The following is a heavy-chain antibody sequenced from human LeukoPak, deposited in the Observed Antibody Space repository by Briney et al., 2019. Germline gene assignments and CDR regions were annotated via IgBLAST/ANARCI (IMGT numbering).Heavy chain of an antibody. D-gene: IGHD2-15*01. CDR3: AKGLKRYCSGGSCYGFDY. Sequence: GSLRLSCTGSGFTFGHFALAWVRQAPGKGLEWVSAISGSGGSTYYADSVKGRFTISRDNSENTLYLQMNSLRAEDTAVYYCAKGLKRYCSGGSCYGFDYWGQGTLVTVSS. V-gene: IGHV3-23*01. J-gene: IGHJ4*02. CDR2: ISGSGGST. CDR1: GFTFGHFA.